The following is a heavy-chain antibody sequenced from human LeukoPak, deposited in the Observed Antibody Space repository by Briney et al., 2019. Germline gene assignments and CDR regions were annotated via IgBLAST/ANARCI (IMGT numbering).Heavy chain of an antibody. Sequence: PGGSLRLSCAASGFTFSNYNMNWVRLAPGKGPEWLSFIGSSSSATSYADSVRGRLTISRDNVEKSLFLQKNSLRAEDTAVYYCVRAFPPQTADQIFDYWGQGSLVTVSS. D-gene: IGHD2/OR15-2a*01. V-gene: IGHV3-48*01. J-gene: IGHJ4*02. CDR1: GFTFSNYN. CDR3: VRAFPPQTADQIFDY. CDR2: IGSSSSAT.